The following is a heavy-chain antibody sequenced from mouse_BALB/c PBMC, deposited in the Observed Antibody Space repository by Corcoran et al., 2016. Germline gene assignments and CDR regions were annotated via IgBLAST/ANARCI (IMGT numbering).Heavy chain of an antibody. V-gene: IGHV8-12*01. D-gene: IGHD2-4*01. CDR2: IYWDDDK. CDR3: ARSMITTGNYYSMDY. J-gene: IGHJ4*01. CDR1: GFSLSTSGMG. Sequence: QVTLKESGPGILQPSQTLSLTCSFSGFSLSTSGMGVSWIRQPSGKGPEWLAHIYWDDDKRYNPSLKSRLTISKDTSSNQVFLKITSVDTADTATYYCARSMITTGNYYSMDYWGQGTSVTVSS.